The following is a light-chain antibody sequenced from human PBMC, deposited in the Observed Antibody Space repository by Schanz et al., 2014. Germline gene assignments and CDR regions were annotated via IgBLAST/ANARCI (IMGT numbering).Light chain of an antibody. CDR3: QHYNNWPLT. V-gene: IGKV3D-15*01. CDR2: GTS. Sequence: TVLTQSPDTLSLSPGERATLSCRASQSVTSKYLSWYQQIPGQAPRLLIYGTSNRASGIPERFSGSGSETEFTLTISSLQSEDFAVYYCQHYNNWPLTFGQGTRLEIK. J-gene: IGKJ5*01. CDR1: QSVTSKY.